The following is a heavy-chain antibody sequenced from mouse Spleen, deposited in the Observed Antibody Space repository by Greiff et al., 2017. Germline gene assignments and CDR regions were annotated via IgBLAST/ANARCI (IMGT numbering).Heavy chain of an antibody. D-gene: IGHD2-14*01. V-gene: IGHV1-64*01. CDR2: IHPNSGST. Sequence: QVQLQQSGAELVKPGASVKLSCKASGYTFTSYWMHWVKQRPGQGLEWIGMIHPNSGSTNYNEKFKSKATLTVDKSSSTAYMQLSSLTSEDSAVYYCARQGRYAFAYWGQGTLVTVSA. CDR1: GYTFTSYW. J-gene: IGHJ3*01. CDR3: ARQGRYAFAY.